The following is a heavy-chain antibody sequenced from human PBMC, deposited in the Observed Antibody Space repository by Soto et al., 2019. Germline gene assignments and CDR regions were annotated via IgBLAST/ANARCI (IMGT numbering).Heavy chain of an antibody. CDR2: INAGNGNT. CDR1: GYTFTSYA. D-gene: IGHD3-22*01. J-gene: IGHJ4*02. Sequence: QVQLVQSGAEVKKPGASVKVSCKASGYTFTSYAMHWVRQAPGQRLEWMGWINAGNGNTKYSQKFQGRVTITRDTSASTAYMELSSLRSEDTAVYYCARDVPDYDDSSGSDYWGQGTLVTVSS. V-gene: IGHV1-3*01. CDR3: ARDVPDYDDSSGSDY.